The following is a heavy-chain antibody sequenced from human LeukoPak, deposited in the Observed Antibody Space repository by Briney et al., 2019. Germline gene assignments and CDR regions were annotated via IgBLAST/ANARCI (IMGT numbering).Heavy chain of an antibody. Sequence: ASVKVSCKASGYTFTGYYMHWVRQAPGQGLEWMGWINPNSGGTNYAQKFQGRVTMTRDTSISTAYMELSRLRSDDTAVYYCARDISVIAVDGGGGYFDYWGQGTLVTVSS. CDR2: INPNSGGT. J-gene: IGHJ4*02. D-gene: IGHD6-19*01. CDR3: ARDISVIAVDGGGGYFDY. V-gene: IGHV1-2*02. CDR1: GYTFTGYY.